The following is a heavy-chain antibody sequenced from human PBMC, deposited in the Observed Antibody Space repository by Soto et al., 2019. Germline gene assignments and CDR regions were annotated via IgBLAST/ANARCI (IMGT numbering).Heavy chain of an antibody. CDR2: IRSKASGGTA. CDR1: GFTFGDYA. J-gene: IGHJ3*01. CDR3: TRDQPITP. V-gene: IGHV3-49*04. D-gene: IGHD3-10*01. Sequence: GGSLRLSCTAAGFTFGDYAMSWVRQAPGKGLEWVGFIRSKASGGTAEYAASVKGRFTFSRDDSKRIAYLQMNSLKTEDTAIYYCTRDQPITPWGQGTMVTVSS.